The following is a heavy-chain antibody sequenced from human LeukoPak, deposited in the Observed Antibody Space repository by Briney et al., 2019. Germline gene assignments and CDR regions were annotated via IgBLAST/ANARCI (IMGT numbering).Heavy chain of an antibody. D-gene: IGHD4-23*01. Sequence: GGSLRLSCAASGFTFNSYAMNWVRQAPGKGLEWVSSITADGGSTYYADSVKGRFTISRDNSKNTLYLQMNSLRAEDTAVYYCAQGGHTVLTHIHSWGRGILVTVSS. CDR1: GFTFNSYA. J-gene: IGHJ4*02. CDR2: ITADGGST. CDR3: AQGGHTVLTHIHS. V-gene: IGHV3-23*01.